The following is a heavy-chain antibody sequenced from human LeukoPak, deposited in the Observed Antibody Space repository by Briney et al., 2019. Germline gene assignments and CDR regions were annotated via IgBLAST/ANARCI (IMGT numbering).Heavy chain of an antibody. CDR2: ISSSSSYT. CDR3: ARDNGWPDSGAFDI. V-gene: IGHV3-11*05. J-gene: IGHJ3*02. D-gene: IGHD6-19*01. Sequence: PGGSLRLSCAASGFTFSDYYMSWIRQAPGKGLEWVSYISSSSSYTNYAGSVKGRFTISRDNAKNSLYLQMNSLRAEDTAVYYCARDNGWPDSGAFDIWGQGTMVTVSS. CDR1: GFTFSDYY.